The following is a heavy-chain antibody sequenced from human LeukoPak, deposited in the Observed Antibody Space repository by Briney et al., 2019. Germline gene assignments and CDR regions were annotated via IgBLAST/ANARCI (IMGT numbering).Heavy chain of an antibody. V-gene: IGHV3-33*01. Sequence: PGGSLRLSCAASGFTFSSYGMHWIRQAPGKGLEWVAVIWSDSSHKYYVDSMKGRCTISRDNSKNMVYLQMNSLGVEDTAVYYCASAAGAFDMWGQGTSVTVSS. CDR1: GFTFSSYG. CDR3: ASAAGAFDM. J-gene: IGHJ3*02. D-gene: IGHD6-13*01. CDR2: IWSDSSHK.